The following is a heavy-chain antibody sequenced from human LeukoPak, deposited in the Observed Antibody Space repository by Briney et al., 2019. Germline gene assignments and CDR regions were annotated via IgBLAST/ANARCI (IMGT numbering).Heavy chain of an antibody. CDR3: TVEFNWNYEYHYFDY. CDR2: ISGSGGST. D-gene: IGHD1-7*01. J-gene: IGHJ4*02. Sequence: GGSLRLSCAASGFTFSSYAMGWVRQAPGKGLEWVSAISGSGGSTYYADSVKGRFTISRDNSKNTLYLQMNSLRAEDTAVYYCTVEFNWNYEYHYFDYWGQGTLVTVSS. V-gene: IGHV3-23*01. CDR1: GFTFSSYA.